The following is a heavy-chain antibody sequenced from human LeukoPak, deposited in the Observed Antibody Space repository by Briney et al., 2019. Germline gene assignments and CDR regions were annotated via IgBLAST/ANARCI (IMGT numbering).Heavy chain of an antibody. V-gene: IGHV4-30-4*01. CDR2: IYYSGT. CDR1: GGSISSGDYY. Sequence: NASETLSLTCTVSGGSISSGDYYWSWIRQPPGKGLEWIGYIYYSGTYYNPSLKSRVAISGDTSKNQFSLKLSSVTAADTAIYYCARTSLWFGELYGRGIDYWGQGILVTVSS. J-gene: IGHJ4*02. D-gene: IGHD3-10*01. CDR3: ARTSLWFGELYGRGIDY.